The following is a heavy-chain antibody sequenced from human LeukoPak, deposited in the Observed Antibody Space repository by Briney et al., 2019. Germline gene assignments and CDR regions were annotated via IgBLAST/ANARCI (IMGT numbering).Heavy chain of an antibody. CDR1: GGSISSSSYY. J-gene: IGHJ4*02. D-gene: IGHD3-16*01. Sequence: SETLSLTCTVSGGSISSSSYYWSWIRQPAGKGLEWIGRIYTSGSTNYNPSLKSRVTMSVDTSKNQFSLKLSSVTAADTAVYYCARDPSHGGILDYWGQGTLVTVSS. CDR3: ARDPSHGGILDY. CDR2: IYTSGST. V-gene: IGHV4-61*02.